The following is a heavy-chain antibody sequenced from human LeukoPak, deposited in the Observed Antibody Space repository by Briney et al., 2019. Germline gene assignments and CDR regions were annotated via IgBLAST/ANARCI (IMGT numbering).Heavy chain of an antibody. CDR1: GGSFSGHY. Sequence: SETLSLTCAVYGGSFSGHYWSWLRQSPGKGPEWIGETYHSGSTNHNPSLKSRVTISVDTSKNQFSLKLSSVTAADTAVYYCARGLYYDSSGYYSYYFDYWGQGTLVTVSS. V-gene: IGHV4-34*01. J-gene: IGHJ4*02. CDR3: ARGLYYDSSGYYSYYFDY. D-gene: IGHD3-22*01. CDR2: TYHSGST.